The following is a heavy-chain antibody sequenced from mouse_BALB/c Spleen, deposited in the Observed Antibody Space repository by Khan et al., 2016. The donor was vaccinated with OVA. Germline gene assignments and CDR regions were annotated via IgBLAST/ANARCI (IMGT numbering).Heavy chain of an antibody. CDR1: GHTFTNFG. V-gene: IGHV9-3-1*01. J-gene: IGHJ4*01. CDR2: INTYTGEP. Sequence: MQEVQSGPELKKPGETVKISCKASGHTFTNFGMNWVKQAPGKGLKWMGWINTYTGEPTYADDFNGRFAFSLEASASTAYLQINNLTNEDTATYFCARPPYFSYAMDNWGQGTSVTVSS. D-gene: IGHD2-10*01. CDR3: ARPPYFSYAMDN.